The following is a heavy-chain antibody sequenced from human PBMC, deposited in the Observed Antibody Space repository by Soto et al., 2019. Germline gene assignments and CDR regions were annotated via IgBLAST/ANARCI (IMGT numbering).Heavy chain of an antibody. D-gene: IGHD3-10*01. CDR2: IKQDGGEK. CDR1: GFTFSNYW. Sequence: GGSLRVSCAASGFTFSNYWMSWVRQAPGKGLEWVANIKQDGGEKYYVDSVKGRFTISRDNAKDSLYLQLNSLRAEDTAVYYCARVGYYGSGNYGNYFDYWGQGTLVTVSS. CDR3: ARVGYYGSGNYGNYFDY. J-gene: IGHJ4*02. V-gene: IGHV3-7*03.